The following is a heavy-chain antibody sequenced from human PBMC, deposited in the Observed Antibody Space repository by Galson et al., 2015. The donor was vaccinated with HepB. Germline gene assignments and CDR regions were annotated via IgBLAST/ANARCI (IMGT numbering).Heavy chain of an antibody. V-gene: IGHV3-21*01. CDR3: ARNTAVADAFDI. Sequence: SLRLSCAASGFTFSSYSMNWVRQAPGKGLEWVSSISSSSSYIYYADSVKGRFTISRDNAKNSLYLQMNSLRAEDTAVYYCARNTAVADAFDIWGQGTMVTVSS. D-gene: IGHD6-19*01. CDR1: GFTFSSYS. CDR2: ISSSSSYI. J-gene: IGHJ3*02.